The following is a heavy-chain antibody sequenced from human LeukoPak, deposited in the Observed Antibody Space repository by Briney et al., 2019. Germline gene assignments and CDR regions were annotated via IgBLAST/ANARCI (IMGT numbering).Heavy chain of an antibody. Sequence: SETLSLTCTVSGGSISSYYWSWIRQPPGKGLEWIGYIYYSGSTNYNPSLKSRVTISVDTSKNQFSLKLSSVTAADTAVYYCARSLSGPGYYFDYWGQGTLVTASS. J-gene: IGHJ4*02. CDR1: GGSISSYY. CDR3: ARSLSGPGYYFDY. V-gene: IGHV4-59*01. CDR2: IYYSGST. D-gene: IGHD1-1*01.